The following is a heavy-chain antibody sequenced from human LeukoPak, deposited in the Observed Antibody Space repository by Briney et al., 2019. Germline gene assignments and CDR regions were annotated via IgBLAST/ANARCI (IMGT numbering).Heavy chain of an antibody. D-gene: IGHD5/OR15-5a*01. V-gene: IGHV3-66*01. Sequence: GGSLRLSCAASGFTVSSKYMSWVRQAPGKGLEWVSVIYSDGSTYYIDSVKGRFIISGDNSKNTLYLQMDSLRAEDTAVYYCARGIVYYFDYWGQGTLVTVSS. J-gene: IGHJ4*02. CDR3: ARGIVYYFDY. CDR1: GFTVSSKY. CDR2: IYSDGST.